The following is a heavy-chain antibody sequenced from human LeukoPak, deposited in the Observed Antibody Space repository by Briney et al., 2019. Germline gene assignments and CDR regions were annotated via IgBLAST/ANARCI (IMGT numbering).Heavy chain of an antibody. CDR2: ISYDGSDE. V-gene: IGHV3-30*04. CDR1: GFTFSSYS. J-gene: IGHJ4*02. D-gene: IGHD3-16*02. Sequence: GGSLRLSCAASGFTFSSYSMHWVRQAPGKGLEWVAIISYDGSDENYADSVKGRFTISRDNSKSTLYLQMNSLRAEDTAVYYCAKGYYDYVWGSYRPLYFDYWGQGTLVTVSS. CDR3: AKGYYDYVWGSYRPLYFDY.